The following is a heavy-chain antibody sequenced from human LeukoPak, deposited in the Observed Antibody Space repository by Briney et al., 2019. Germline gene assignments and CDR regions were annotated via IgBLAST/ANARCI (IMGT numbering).Heavy chain of an antibody. CDR1: GFTVSSNY. CDR2: IYSGGST. D-gene: IGHD3-16*01. J-gene: IGHJ4*02. V-gene: IGHV3-53*01. Sequence: PGGSLRLSCAASGFTVSSNYMSWVRQAPGKGLEWVSVIYSGGSTYYADSVKGRFAISRDNSKNTLYLQMNSLRAEDTAVYYCARDRGSYLDYWGQETPVTVSS. CDR3: ARDRGSYLDY.